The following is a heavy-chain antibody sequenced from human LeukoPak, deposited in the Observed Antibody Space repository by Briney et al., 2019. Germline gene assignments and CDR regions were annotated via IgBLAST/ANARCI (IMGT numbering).Heavy chain of an antibody. CDR1: GFTFDDYG. Sequence: PGGSLRLSYAASGFTFDDYGMSWVRQAPGKGLEWVSGINWNGGSTGYADSVKGRFTISRDNAKNSLYLQMNSLRAEDTALYHCARERGNYYYYMDVWGKGTTVTVSS. CDR2: INWNGGST. D-gene: IGHD3-10*01. J-gene: IGHJ6*03. CDR3: ARERGNYYYYMDV. V-gene: IGHV3-20*01.